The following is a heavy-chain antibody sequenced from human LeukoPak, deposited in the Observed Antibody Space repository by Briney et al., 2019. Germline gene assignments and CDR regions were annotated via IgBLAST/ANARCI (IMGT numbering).Heavy chain of an antibody. D-gene: IGHD6-6*01. Sequence: GGSLRLSCAASGFTFSSYAMSWVRQAPGKGLEWVSAISGSGGSTYYADSVKGRFTISRDNSKNTLYLHMNSLRAEDTAVYYCAEVTSIANPTPLYYYYYYMDVWGKGTTVTVSS. J-gene: IGHJ6*03. V-gene: IGHV3-23*01. CDR3: AEVTSIANPTPLYYYYYYMDV. CDR2: ISGSGGST. CDR1: GFTFSSYA.